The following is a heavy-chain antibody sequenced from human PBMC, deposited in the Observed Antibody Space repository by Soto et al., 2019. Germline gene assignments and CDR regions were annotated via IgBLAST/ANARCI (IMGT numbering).Heavy chain of an antibody. Sequence: QVQLVQSGADVKTPGASVRVSCKASGYTFTGYYVPWVREAPGQGLEWMGWINPETGGTSYAQKFQGRVTLSRDTSINTASLELSRLRFDDAAVYFCARERYQVISDGMDVWGQGTTVTVSS. CDR2: INPETGGT. CDR1: GYTFTGYY. V-gene: IGHV1-2*02. CDR3: ARERYQVISDGMDV. D-gene: IGHD2-2*01. J-gene: IGHJ6*02.